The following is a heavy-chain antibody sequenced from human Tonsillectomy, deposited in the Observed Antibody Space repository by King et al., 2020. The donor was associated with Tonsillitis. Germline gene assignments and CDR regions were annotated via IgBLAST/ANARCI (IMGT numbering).Heavy chain of an antibody. CDR3: ARSKYYVDSSDY. D-gene: IGHD3-22*01. V-gene: IGHV3-7*01. CDR1: GFTFSGYW. CDR2: TKQDGSGK. J-gene: IGHJ4*02. Sequence: VQLVESGGGLVQRGGSLRLSCAASGFTFSGYWMNWVRQAPGKGLEWVASTKQDGSGKYYVDTVKGRFTISRDNAKNSLFLQMNSLRAEDTAVYYCARSKYYVDSSDYWGQGTLVTVSS.